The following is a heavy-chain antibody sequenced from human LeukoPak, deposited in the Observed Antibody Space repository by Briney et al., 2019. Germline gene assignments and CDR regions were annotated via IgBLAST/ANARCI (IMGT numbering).Heavy chain of an antibody. J-gene: IGHJ4*02. CDR2: IKSDGIST. V-gene: IGHV3-74*01. Sequence: GGSLRLSCAASGFSFSSTWMHWVRQAPGKGLVWVSRIKSDGISTIYADSVKGRFTISRDNAKNTLYLQINSLRAEDTAVYYCVRDRYYSLDYWGQGTLVTVSS. CDR1: GFSFSSTW. D-gene: IGHD3-10*01. CDR3: VRDRYYSLDY.